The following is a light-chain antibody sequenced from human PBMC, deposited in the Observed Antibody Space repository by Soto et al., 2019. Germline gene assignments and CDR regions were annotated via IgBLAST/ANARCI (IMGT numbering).Light chain of an antibody. V-gene: IGKV3-15*01. CDR3: QQYNDWPPIT. Sequence: EIMMTQSPATLSVSPGESATLSCRASQSVRNNLAWYQHKPGQAPRHLIYYASTRATGIPARFSGSGSGTEFTLTISSLQSEDFALYYCQQYNDWPPITFGQGTRLEIK. CDR1: QSVRNN. CDR2: YAS. J-gene: IGKJ5*01.